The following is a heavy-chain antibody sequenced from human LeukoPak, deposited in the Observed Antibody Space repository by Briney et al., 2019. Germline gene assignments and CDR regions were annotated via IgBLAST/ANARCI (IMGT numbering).Heavy chain of an antibody. D-gene: IGHD4-23*01. J-gene: IGHJ3*02. CDR3: ARGTFYGGNSPFAFDI. CDR2: FYSGGSR. V-gene: IGHV3-53*01. Sequence: GGSLRLSCAASGFTVSSNYMSWVRQAPGKGLEWVSVFYSGGSRYYADSVKGRLTISRDNSKYTLYFQMNSLRAEDTAVYYCARGTFYGGNSPFAFDIWGQGTMVTVSS. CDR1: GFTVSSNY.